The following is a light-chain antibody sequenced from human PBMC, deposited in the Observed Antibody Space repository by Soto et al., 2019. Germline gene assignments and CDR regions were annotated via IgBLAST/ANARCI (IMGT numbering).Light chain of an antibody. J-gene: IGLJ2*01. CDR1: SSNIGNNA. CDR3: AAWDDSLNGHVV. V-gene: IGLV1-36*01. CDR2: YDD. Sequence: QSVLTQPPSVSAAPRQRVTISCSGSSSNIGNNAVNWYQQFPGKAPKLLIYYDDLRPSGVSDRFSGSKSGTSASLAISGLQAEDEADYYCAAWDDSLNGHVVFGGGTKVTVL.